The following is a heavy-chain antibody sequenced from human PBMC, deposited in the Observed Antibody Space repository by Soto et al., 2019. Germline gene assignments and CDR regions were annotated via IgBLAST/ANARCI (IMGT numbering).Heavy chain of an antibody. Sequence: ASLKVSCKASGYTFTSYGISWVRQAPGQGLEWMGWISAYNGNTNYAQKLQGRVTMTTDTSTSTAYMELRSLRSDDTAVYYCARDSTVLRFFDWPFWGQGTLVTVSS. J-gene: IGHJ4*02. D-gene: IGHD3-9*01. V-gene: IGHV1-18*01. CDR2: ISAYNGNT. CDR3: ARDSTVLRFFDWPF. CDR1: GYTFTSYG.